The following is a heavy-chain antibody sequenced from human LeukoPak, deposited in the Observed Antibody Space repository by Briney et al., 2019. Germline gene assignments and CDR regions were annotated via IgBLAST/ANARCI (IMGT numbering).Heavy chain of an antibody. Sequence: PGGSLRLSCAVSGITLSNYGMSWVRQAPGKGLEWVAGISDSGGRPNYADSVKGRFTISRDNPKNTLYLQMNSLRAGDTAVYFCAKRGVVIRVILVGFHKEAYYFDSWGQGALVTVSS. J-gene: IGHJ4*02. V-gene: IGHV3-23*01. D-gene: IGHD3-22*01. CDR2: ISDSGGRP. CDR1: GITLSNYG. CDR3: AKRGVVIRVILVGFHKEAYYFDS.